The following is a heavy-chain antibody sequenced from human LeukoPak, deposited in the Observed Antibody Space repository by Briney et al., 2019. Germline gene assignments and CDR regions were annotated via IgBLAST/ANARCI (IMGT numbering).Heavy chain of an antibody. CDR3: AREASTYYYDSSGYYPNWFDP. J-gene: IGHJ5*02. Sequence: SETLSLTCTVSGGSISSYYWSWIRQPPGKGLEWIGHIYYTGSTNYNPSPKSRITISVDPSKDQFSLKLSSVTAADTAVYYCAREASTYYYDSSGYYPNWFDPWGQGTLVTVSS. CDR2: IYYTGST. D-gene: IGHD3-22*01. V-gene: IGHV4-59*01. CDR1: GGSISSYY.